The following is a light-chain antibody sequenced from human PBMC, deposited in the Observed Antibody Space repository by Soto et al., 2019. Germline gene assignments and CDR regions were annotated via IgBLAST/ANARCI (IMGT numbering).Light chain of an antibody. CDR3: QQYDNLLLT. Sequence: DIQMTQSPSSLSASVGDRVTITCQASQDISNYLNWYQQKPGKAPKLLIYDASNLETGVPSRFSGSGSGTHFTFTISSLPPEDIATYHCQQYDNLLLTFGGGTKGEIK. V-gene: IGKV1-33*01. CDR2: DAS. J-gene: IGKJ4*01. CDR1: QDISNY.